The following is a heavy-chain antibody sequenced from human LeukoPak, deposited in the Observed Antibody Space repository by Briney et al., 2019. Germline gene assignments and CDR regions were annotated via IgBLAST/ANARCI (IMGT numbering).Heavy chain of an antibody. J-gene: IGHJ3*02. CDR1: GGSISSYY. CDR3: ARESVEGAFDI. D-gene: IGHD5-24*01. Sequence: PSETLSLTCTVSGGSISSYYWSWIRQPPGKGLEWTGYIYYSGSTNYNPSLKSRVTISVDTSKNQFSLKLSSVTAADTAVYYCARESVEGAFDIWGQGTMVTVSS. CDR2: IYYSGST. V-gene: IGHV4-59*01.